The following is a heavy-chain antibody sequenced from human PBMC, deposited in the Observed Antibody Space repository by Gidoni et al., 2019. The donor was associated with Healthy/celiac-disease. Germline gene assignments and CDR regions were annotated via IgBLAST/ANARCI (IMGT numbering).Heavy chain of an antibody. CDR3: ARQDSSSWSPLYYFDY. CDR1: GGSISSSSYY. V-gene: IGHV4-39*07. CDR2: IYYSGST. Sequence: QLQLQESGPGLVKPSETLSLTCPVSGGSISSSSYYWGWIRQPPGKGLEWIGSIYYSGSTYYNPSLKSRVTISVDTSKNQFSLKLSSVTAADTAVYYCARQDSSSWSPLYYFDYWGQGTLVTVSS. D-gene: IGHD6-13*01. J-gene: IGHJ4*02.